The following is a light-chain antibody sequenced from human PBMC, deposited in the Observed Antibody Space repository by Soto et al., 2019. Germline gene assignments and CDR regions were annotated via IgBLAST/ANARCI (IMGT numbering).Light chain of an antibody. CDR1: RKDVGGYDY. Sequence: NRKDVGGYDYVTWYQPHPGQAPKLMIYDVNNRPSGVSHRFSGSKSGDTASLTISGLQAEDAADYNCSSYTASAPFYIFATGPKVTV. J-gene: IGLJ1*01. CDR2: DVN. CDR3: SSYTASAPFYI. V-gene: IGLV2-14*03.